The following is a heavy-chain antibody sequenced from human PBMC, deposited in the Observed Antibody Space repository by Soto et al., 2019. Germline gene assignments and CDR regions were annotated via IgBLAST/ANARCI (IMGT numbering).Heavy chain of an antibody. J-gene: IGHJ4*02. CDR2: ISAHNGNT. CDR1: GYAFTTYG. V-gene: IGHV1-18*01. D-gene: IGHD1-1*01. Sequence: QVHLVQSGAEVKKPGASVKVSCKGSGYAFTTYGITWVRQAPGQGLEWMGWISAHNGNTNYAQKLQGRVTVTRDTSTSTAYMERRSRRSDDTAVYYCARGRYGDYWGQGALVTVSS. CDR3: ARGRYGDY.